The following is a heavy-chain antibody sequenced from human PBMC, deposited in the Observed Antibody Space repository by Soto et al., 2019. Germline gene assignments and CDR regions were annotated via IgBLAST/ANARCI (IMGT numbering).Heavy chain of an antibody. CDR1: GYTFTGYY. D-gene: IGHD4-17*01. CDR2: INPNSGGT. J-gene: IGHJ5*02. CDR3: ARGLMTTVTTWWFDP. Sequence: GASVKVSCKASGYTFTGYYMHWVRQAPGQGLEWMGWINPNSGGTNYAQKFQGWVTMTRDTSISTAYMELSRLRSDDTAVYYCARGLMTTVTTWWFDPWGQGTLVTVSS. V-gene: IGHV1-2*04.